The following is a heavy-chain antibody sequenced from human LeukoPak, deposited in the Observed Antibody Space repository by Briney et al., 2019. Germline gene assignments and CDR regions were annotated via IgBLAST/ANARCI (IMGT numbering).Heavy chain of an antibody. CDR2: ISYDGSNK. CDR1: GFIFSNYA. D-gene: IGHD6-13*01. Sequence: GGCLRLSCAASGFIFSNYAMSWVRQAPGKGLEWVAVISYDGSNKYYADSVKGRFTISRDNSKNTLYLQMNSLRAEDTAVYYCAKDFGIAAAGTRPSGWGQGSLVTVSS. V-gene: IGHV3-30*18. J-gene: IGHJ4*02. CDR3: AKDFGIAAAGTRPSG.